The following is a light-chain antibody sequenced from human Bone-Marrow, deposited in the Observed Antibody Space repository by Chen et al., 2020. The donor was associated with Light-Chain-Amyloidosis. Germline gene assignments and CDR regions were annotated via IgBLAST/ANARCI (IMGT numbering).Light chain of an antibody. CDR3: CSYAGTPWL. CDR1: VTDVGSYNL. Sequence: QSALTQPASVSGSPGQSITISCTGTVTDVGSYNLVSWYQQYTGKAPKLLIYEDTKRPSGVSHRFSASKSGITASLTISGIQAEDEAVYYCCSYAGTPWLFGGGTYLTVL. V-gene: IGLV2-23*01. CDR2: EDT. J-gene: IGLJ3*02.